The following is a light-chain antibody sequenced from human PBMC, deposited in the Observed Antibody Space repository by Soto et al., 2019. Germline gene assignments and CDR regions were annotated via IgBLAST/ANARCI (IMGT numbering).Light chain of an antibody. J-gene: IGLJ1*01. CDR1: TSNIGKTF. CDR3: ASWDNNLSGYG. Sequence: QSVLTQPPSASGTPGQTVNISCSGSTSNIGKTFVYWYQHFPGAATKLLIYRNTLRPSGVPDRFSAYKSGTSTSLAISGLRSEDEADYYCASWDNNLSGYGVGTGAKV. V-gene: IGLV1-47*01. CDR2: RNT.